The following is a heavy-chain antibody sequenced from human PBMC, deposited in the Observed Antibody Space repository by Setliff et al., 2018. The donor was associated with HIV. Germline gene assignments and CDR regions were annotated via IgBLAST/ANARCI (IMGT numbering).Heavy chain of an antibody. J-gene: IGHJ4*02. CDR3: HSGYDTEEQSYFDY. Sequence: GGSLRLSCAASGFTFDRFWMHWVCQAPGKGLVWVSRVNRDGSSTTYADSVKDRFTISRDNAKNTLYLQMNSLRAEDTGVYYCHSGYDTEEQSYFDYWGQGALVTVSS. D-gene: IGHD5-12*01. CDR2: VNRDGSST. V-gene: IGHV3-74*01. CDR1: GFTFDRFW.